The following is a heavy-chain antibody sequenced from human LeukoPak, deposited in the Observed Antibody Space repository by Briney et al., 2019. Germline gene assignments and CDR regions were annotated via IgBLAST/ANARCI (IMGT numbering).Heavy chain of an antibody. D-gene: IGHD2-21*02. Sequence: RPSETLSLTCTVSGGSISSSSFYWAWIRQPPGKGLEWIGSIYYSGSTYYNPSLKSRVTISVDTSKNQFSLKLSSVTAADTAVYYCARQWDGDCGGDCYPFDYWGQGTLVTVSS. CDR3: ARQWDGDCGGDCYPFDY. CDR2: IYYSGST. CDR1: GGSISSSSFY. V-gene: IGHV4-39*01. J-gene: IGHJ4*02.